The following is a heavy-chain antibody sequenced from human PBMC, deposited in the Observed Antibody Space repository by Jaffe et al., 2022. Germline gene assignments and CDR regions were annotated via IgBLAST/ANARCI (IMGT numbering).Heavy chain of an antibody. J-gene: IGHJ5*02. D-gene: IGHD3-9*01. CDR2: INTNTGNP. CDR1: GYTFTSYA. V-gene: IGHV7-4-1*02. Sequence: QVQLVQSGSELKKPGASVKVSCKASGYTFTSYAMNWVRQAPGQGLEWMGWINTNTGNPTYAQGFTGRFVFSLDTSVSTAYLQISSLKAEDTAVYYCARDMAYVGYDILTGWGNWFDPWGQGTLVTVSS. CDR3: ARDMAYVGYDILTGWGNWFDP.